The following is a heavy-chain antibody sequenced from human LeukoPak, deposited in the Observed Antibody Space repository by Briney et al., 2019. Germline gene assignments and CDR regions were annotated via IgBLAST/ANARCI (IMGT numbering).Heavy chain of an antibody. V-gene: IGHV4-4*07. J-gene: IGHJ3*02. Sequence: SETLSLTCTVSGVSISSYYWSWIRQPAGKGLEWIGRIYTSGSTNYNPSLKSRVTTSVDTSKNQFSLKLSSVTAADTAVYYCARDYCSGGSCYLSPDAFDIWGQGTMVTVSS. CDR2: IYTSGST. D-gene: IGHD2-15*01. CDR1: GVSISSYY. CDR3: ARDYCSGGSCYLSPDAFDI.